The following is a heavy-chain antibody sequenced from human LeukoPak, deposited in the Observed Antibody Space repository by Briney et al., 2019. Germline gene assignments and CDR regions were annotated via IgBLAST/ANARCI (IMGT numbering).Heavy chain of an antibody. J-gene: IGHJ4*02. CDR2: ISWNSGSI. CDR3: ARRVGATTFDY. CDR1: GFTFDDYA. Sequence: GRSLRLSCAASGFTFDDYAMHWARQAPGKGLEWVSGISWNSGSIGYADSVKGRFTISRDNAKNSLYLQMNSLRAEDTALYYCARRVGATTFDYWGQGTLVTVSS. D-gene: IGHD1-26*01. V-gene: IGHV3-9*01.